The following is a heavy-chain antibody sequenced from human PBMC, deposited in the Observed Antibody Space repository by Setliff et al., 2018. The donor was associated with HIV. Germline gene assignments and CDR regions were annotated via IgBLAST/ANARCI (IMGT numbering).Heavy chain of an antibody. CDR1: GYTFTSYA. Sequence: ASVKVSCKASGYTFTSYAMHWVRQAPGQRLEWMGWINAGNGNTKYSQKFQGRVTITRDTSASTAYMELSSLRSEDTAVYYCARAGATRTTHFDYWGQGTLVTVSS. V-gene: IGHV1-3*01. CDR2: INAGNGNT. D-gene: IGHD1-7*01. J-gene: IGHJ4*02. CDR3: ARAGATRTTHFDY.